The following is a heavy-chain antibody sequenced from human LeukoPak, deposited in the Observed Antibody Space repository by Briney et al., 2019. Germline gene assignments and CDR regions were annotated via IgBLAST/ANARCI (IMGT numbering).Heavy chain of an antibody. J-gene: IGHJ5*02. V-gene: IGHV3-9*01. CDR2: ISWNSGSI. D-gene: IGHD3-22*01. Sequence: SGGSLRLSCAASGFTFDDYAMHWVRQAPGKGLEWVSGISWNSGSIGYADSVKGRFTISRDNAKNSLYLQMNSLRAEDTALYYCAKANDNGGYYDSSGYYFLTGNWFDPWGQGTLVTVSS. CDR3: AKANDNGGYYDSSGYYFLTGNWFDP. CDR1: GFTFDDYA.